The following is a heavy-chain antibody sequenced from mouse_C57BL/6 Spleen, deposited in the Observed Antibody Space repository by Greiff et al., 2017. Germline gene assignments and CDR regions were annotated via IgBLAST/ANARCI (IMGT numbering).Heavy chain of an antibody. V-gene: IGHV1-82*01. D-gene: IGHD2-4*01. CDR3: ARSGGLRSYWYFDV. Sequence: VQGVESGPELVKPGASVKISCKASGYAFSSSWMNWVKQRPGKGLEWIGRSYPGDGDTNYNGKFKGKATLTADKSSSTAYMQLSSLTSEDSAVYFCARSGGLRSYWYFDVWGTGTTVTVSS. CDR2: SYPGDGDT. J-gene: IGHJ1*03. CDR1: GYAFSSSW.